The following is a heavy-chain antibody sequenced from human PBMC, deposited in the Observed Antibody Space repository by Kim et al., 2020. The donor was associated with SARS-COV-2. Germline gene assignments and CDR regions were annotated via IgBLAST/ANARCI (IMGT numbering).Heavy chain of an antibody. V-gene: IGHV4-39*01. CDR3: ATHSWNFGIDS. J-gene: IGHJ4*02. D-gene: IGHD1-1*01. CDR2: TFLSGDT. CDR1: GDSVDNNAFY. Sequence: SETLSLTCAVSGDSVDNNAFYWGWIRQSPGQDLEWIATTFLSGDTYYKPSLKSRISISVDTSKNQYSLRLTSVTAADTAIYYCATHSWNFGIDSWGQGTL.